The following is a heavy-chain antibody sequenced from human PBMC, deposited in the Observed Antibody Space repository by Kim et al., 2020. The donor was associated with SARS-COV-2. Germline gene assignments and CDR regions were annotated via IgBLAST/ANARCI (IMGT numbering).Heavy chain of an antibody. J-gene: IGHJ4*02. CDR3: ARGTPLGY. Sequence: SGSTYYTPSLKGRVTISVDTSKNQFSLKLSSGTAADTAVYYCARGTPLGYWGQGTLVTVSS. V-gene: IGHV4-30-2*04. D-gene: IGHD2-15*01. CDR2: SGST.